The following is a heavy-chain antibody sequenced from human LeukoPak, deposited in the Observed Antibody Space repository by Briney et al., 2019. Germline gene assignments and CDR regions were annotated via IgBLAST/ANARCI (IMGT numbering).Heavy chain of an antibody. V-gene: IGHV3-53*01. Sequence: GGSLRLSCAASGFTVSSNYMSWVRQAPGKGLEWVSVIYSGGSTYYADSVKGRFTISRDNSKNTLYLQMNSLRAEDTAVNYCARVSTMVQDYWGQGTLVTVSS. CDR2: IYSGGST. D-gene: IGHD3-10*01. CDR3: ARVSTMVQDY. J-gene: IGHJ4*02. CDR1: GFTVSSNY.